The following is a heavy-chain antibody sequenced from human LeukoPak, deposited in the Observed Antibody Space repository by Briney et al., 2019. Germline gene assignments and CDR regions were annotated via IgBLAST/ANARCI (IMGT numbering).Heavy chain of an antibody. V-gene: IGHV1-18*01. CDR1: GYTFTSYG. Sequence: GASVKVSCKASGYTFTSYGISWVRQAPGQGLEWMGWISAYNGNTNYALKLQGRVTMTTDTSTSTAYMELRSLRSDDTAVYYCARDSTPDYYDSNIDAFDIWGQGTMVTVSS. CDR3: ARDSTPDYYDSNIDAFDI. CDR2: ISAYNGNT. D-gene: IGHD3-22*01. J-gene: IGHJ3*02.